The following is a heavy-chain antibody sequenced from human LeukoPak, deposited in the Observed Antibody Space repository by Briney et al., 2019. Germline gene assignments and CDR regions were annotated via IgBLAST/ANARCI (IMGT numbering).Heavy chain of an antibody. J-gene: IGHJ6*04. CDR3: ASRIAAAGTRKAYYYYGMDV. Sequence: PSETLSLTCAVSGYSISSGYYWGWIRQPPGKGLEWIGSIYHSGSTYYNPSLKSRVTISVDTSENQFSLKLSSVTPADTAVYYCASRIAAAGTRKAYYYYGMDVWGKGTTVTVSS. CDR2: IYHSGST. CDR1: GYSISSGYY. V-gene: IGHV4-38-2*01. D-gene: IGHD6-13*01.